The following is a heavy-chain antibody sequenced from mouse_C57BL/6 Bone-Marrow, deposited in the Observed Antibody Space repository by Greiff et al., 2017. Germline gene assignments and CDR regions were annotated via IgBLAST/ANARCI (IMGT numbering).Heavy chain of an antibody. CDR2: IDPSDSYT. CDR3: ARFRTVVAPFDY. CDR1: GYTFTSYW. Sequence: QVQLQQPGAELVKPGASVKLSCKASGYTFTSYWMQWVKQRPGQGLEWIGEIDPSDSYTNYNQKFKGKATLTVDTSSSTAYMQLSSLTSEDSAVYYCARFRTVVAPFDYWGQGTTLTVSS. J-gene: IGHJ2*01. D-gene: IGHD1-1*01. V-gene: IGHV1-50*01.